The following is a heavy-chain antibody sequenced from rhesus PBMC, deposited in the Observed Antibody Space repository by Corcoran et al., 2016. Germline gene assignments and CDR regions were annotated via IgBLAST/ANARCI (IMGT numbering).Heavy chain of an antibody. CDR1: GASISSNW. V-gene: IGHV4-80*01. Sequence: QVQLQESGPGLVKPSETLSLTCTVSGASISSNWWSWIRQPPGKGLEWIGEINGNSGSTNYHPSLKSRVTISKDASKNQFSLKLSSVTAADTAVYYCQSVAARDYWGQGVLVTVSS. CDR3: QSVAARDY. J-gene: IGHJ4*01. D-gene: IGHD4-29*01. CDR2: INGNSGST.